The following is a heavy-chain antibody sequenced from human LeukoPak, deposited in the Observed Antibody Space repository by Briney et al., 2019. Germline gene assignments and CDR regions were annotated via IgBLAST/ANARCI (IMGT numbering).Heavy chain of an antibody. CDR1: GFTFSSYA. V-gene: IGHV3-64*01. Sequence: PGGSLRLSCAASGFTFSSYAMHWVRQAPGKGLEYVSVISSTGGSTYYANSVKGRFTISRDISKNTVYLQMNNLRAEDTAVYYCARVGHGYCSGSGCSVSWGQGTLVSVSS. J-gene: IGHJ5*02. D-gene: IGHD2-15*01. CDR3: ARVGHGYCSGSGCSVS. CDR2: ISSTGGST.